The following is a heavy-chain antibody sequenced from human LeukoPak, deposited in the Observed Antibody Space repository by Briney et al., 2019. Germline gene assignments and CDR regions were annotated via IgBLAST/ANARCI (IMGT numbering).Heavy chain of an antibody. CDR1: GGSISIYY. V-gene: IGHV4-59*08. Sequence: SETLSLTCTVSGGSISIYYWSWIRQPPRKGLEWIGYIYYSGSTNYNPSLKSRVTISVETSKSQFSLKLSSVTAADTAVYYCARQHCSGGSCYGMDVWGQGTTVTVSS. CDR2: IYYSGST. CDR3: ARQHCSGGSCYGMDV. J-gene: IGHJ6*02. D-gene: IGHD2-15*01.